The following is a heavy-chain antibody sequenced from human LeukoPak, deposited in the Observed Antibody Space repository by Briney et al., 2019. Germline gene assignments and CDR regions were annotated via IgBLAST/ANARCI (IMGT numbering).Heavy chain of an antibody. CDR2: IYYSGST. CDR3: ARGQLVVDY. CDR1: GGSISSYY. D-gene: IGHD6-6*01. Sequence: SETLSLTCTVSGGSISSYYWSWIRQPPGEGLEWIGYIYYSGSTNYNPSLKSRVTISVGTSKNQFSLKLSSVTAADTAVYYCARGQLVVDYWGQGTLVTVSS. V-gene: IGHV4-59*01. J-gene: IGHJ4*02.